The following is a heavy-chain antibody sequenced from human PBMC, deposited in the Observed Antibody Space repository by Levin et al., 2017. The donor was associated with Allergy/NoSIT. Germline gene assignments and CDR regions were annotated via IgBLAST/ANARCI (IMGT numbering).Heavy chain of an antibody. CDR2: IYYSGST. D-gene: IGHD1-26*01. J-gene: IGHJ6*02. Sequence: SQTLSLTCTVSGGSISSSYWNWIRQPPGKGLEWIGYIYYSGSTNYNPSLKSRVTISIDTSKNQFSLKLTSVTAADTAVYYCARVPLYSGSHQGYYYGMDVWGQGTTVTVSS. CDR1: GGSISSSY. V-gene: IGHV4-59*01. CDR3: ARVPLYSGSHQGYYYGMDV.